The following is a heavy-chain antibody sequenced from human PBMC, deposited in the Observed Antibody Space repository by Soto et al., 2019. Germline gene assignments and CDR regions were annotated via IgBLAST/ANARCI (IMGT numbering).Heavy chain of an antibody. J-gene: IGHJ3*02. CDR1: GYRFTSYW. D-gene: IGHD1-1*01. CDR2: IYPGDSDT. Sequence: GESLKVSCQGSGYRFTSYWIGWVRQLTGKGLEWMGIIYPGDSDTRYSPSFQGQVTISADKSISTAYLQWSSLKASDTAMYYCARPLERRPNDAFDIWGQGTMVTVSS. CDR3: ARPLERRPNDAFDI. V-gene: IGHV5-51*01.